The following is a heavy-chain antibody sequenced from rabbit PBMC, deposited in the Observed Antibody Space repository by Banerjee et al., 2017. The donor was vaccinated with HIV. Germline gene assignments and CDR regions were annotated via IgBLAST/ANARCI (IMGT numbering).Heavy chain of an antibody. D-gene: IGHD1-1*01. V-gene: IGHV1S40*01. CDR1: GVSFSGDSY. CDR3: ARWAAGNSGWYTFNL. J-gene: IGHJ4*01. Sequence: QSLEESGGGLVQPEGSLTLTCTASGVSFSGDSYMCWVRQAPGKGLEWIVCIYTGGSGITYYANWVISRFTITSNTNQNTVDLKMTSLTAADTATYFCARWAAGNSGWYTFNLWGPGTLVTVS. CDR2: IYTGGSGIT.